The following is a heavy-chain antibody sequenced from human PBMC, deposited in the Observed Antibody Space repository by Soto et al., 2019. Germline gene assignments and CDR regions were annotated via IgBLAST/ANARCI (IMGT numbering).Heavy chain of an antibody. D-gene: IGHD3-3*01. CDR1: GFTFSSYA. CDR3: ASLRFLEWSLDY. V-gene: IGHV3-30-3*01. J-gene: IGHJ4*02. CDR2: ISYDGSNK. Sequence: GGSLRLSCAASGFTFSSYAMHWVRQAPGKGLEWVAVISYDGSNKYYADSVKGRFTISRDNSKNTLYLQMNSLRAEDTAVYYCASLRFLEWSLDYWGQGTLVTGSS.